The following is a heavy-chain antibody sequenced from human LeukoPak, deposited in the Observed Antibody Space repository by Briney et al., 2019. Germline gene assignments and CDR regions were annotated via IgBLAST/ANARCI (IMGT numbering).Heavy chain of an antibody. D-gene: IGHD1-26*01. V-gene: IGHV3-30-3*01. J-gene: IGHJ3*02. CDR2: ISYDGSNK. CDR1: GFTFSSYA. Sequence: GGSLRLSCAASGFTFSSYAMHWVRQAPGKGLEWVAVISYDGSNKYYADSVKGRFTISRDNSKNTLYLQMNSLRAEDTAVYYCARDPYSGSYSDAFDIWSQGTTVTVSS. CDR3: ARDPYSGSYSDAFDI.